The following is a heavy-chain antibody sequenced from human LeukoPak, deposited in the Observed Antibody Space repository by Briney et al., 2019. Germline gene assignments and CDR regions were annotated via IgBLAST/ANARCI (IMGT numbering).Heavy chain of an antibody. Sequence: ASVKVSCKASGYTLTSYGISWVRQTTGQGLESMGRISAYNGNTNYAQKLQGRVTMTTDTSTSTAYMELRSLRSDDTAVYYCARRDSSSWYNSLGGYFDYWGQGTLVTVSS. CDR3: ARRDSSSWYNSLGGYFDY. D-gene: IGHD6-13*01. CDR1: GYTLTSYG. J-gene: IGHJ4*02. CDR2: ISAYNGNT. V-gene: IGHV1-18*01.